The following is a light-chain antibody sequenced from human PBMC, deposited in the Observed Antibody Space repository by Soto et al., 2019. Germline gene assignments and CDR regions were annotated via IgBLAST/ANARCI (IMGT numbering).Light chain of an antibody. CDR1: NIGNKN. Sequence: SYELTQPLSVSVALGQTARITCGGSNIGNKNVHWYQQKPGQAPVLVIYRDNNRPSGIPERISGSNSGNTATLTISRAQAGDEADYYCQVWDSSAVFGGGTKLTVL. CDR2: RDN. J-gene: IGLJ2*01. CDR3: QVWDSSAV. V-gene: IGLV3-9*01.